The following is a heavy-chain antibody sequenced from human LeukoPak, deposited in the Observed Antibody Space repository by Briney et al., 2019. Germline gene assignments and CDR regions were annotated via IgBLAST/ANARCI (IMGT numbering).Heavy chain of an antibody. CDR3: AKSGLHRFDY. Sequence: GGSLRLSCAASGFTFSRYWMSWVRQVTGKGLEWVGNIKQDGSEKYYVDSVKGRFTISRDNAKNSLYLQMNSLRAEDTAVYYCAKSGLHRFDYWGQGTLVTVSS. CDR1: GFTFSRYW. CDR2: IKQDGSEK. D-gene: IGHD2-15*01. J-gene: IGHJ4*02. V-gene: IGHV3-7*03.